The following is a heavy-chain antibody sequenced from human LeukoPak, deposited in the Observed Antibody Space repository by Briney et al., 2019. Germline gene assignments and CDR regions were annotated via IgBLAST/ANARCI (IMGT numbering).Heavy chain of an antibody. Sequence: GGSLRLSCAASGFTFSSYGMHWVRQAPGKGLEWVAVIWYDGSNKYYADSVKGRFTISRDNSKNTLYLKMNSLRAEDTAVYYCARDLWGSQLGGFDYWGQGTLVTVSS. D-gene: IGHD3-16*01. CDR1: GFTFSSYG. CDR2: IWYDGSNK. V-gene: IGHV3-33*01. J-gene: IGHJ4*02. CDR3: ARDLWGSQLGGFDY.